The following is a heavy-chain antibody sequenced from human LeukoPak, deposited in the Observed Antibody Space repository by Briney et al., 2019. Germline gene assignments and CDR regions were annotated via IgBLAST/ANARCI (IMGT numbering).Heavy chain of an antibody. CDR2: ISSSSVYI. CDR3: GRDRCSGGSCYSAPYYGMDV. D-gene: IGHD2-15*01. V-gene: IGHV3-21*01. J-gene: IGHJ6*02. Sequence: GGSLRLSCAASGFTFSTYSMNWVRQAPGKGLEWVSSISSSSVYIYYADSVKGRFTISRDNAKNSLYLQMNSLRAEDTAVYYCGRDRCSGGSCYSAPYYGMDVWGQGTTVTVSS. CDR1: GFTFSTYS.